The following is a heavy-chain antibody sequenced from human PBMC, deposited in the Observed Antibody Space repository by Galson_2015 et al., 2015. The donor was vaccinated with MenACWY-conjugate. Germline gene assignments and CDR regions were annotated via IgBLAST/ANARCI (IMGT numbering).Heavy chain of an antibody. Sequence: TLSLTCTVSGGSISSGGYYWSWIRQHPGKGLEWIGYIYYSGSTYYNPSLKSRVTIPVDTSKNQFSLKLSSVTAADTAVYYCARDRRSNSWYFLDVWGQGTTVTVSS. CDR1: GGSISSGGYY. CDR2: IYYSGST. J-gene: IGHJ6*02. CDR3: ARDRRSNSWYFLDV. V-gene: IGHV4-31*03. D-gene: IGHD6-13*01.